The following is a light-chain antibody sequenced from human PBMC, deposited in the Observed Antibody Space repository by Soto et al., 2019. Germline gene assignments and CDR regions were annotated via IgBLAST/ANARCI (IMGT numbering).Light chain of an antibody. CDR1: SSNIGAGYD. CDR2: GNS. CDR3: QSYDSILSGSLYV. V-gene: IGLV1-40*01. J-gene: IGLJ1*01. Sequence: QSVLTQPPSVSGAPGQRVTISCTGSSSNIGAGYDVHWYQQLPGTAPKLLIYGNSNRPSGVPDRFSGSKSGTSASLAITGLQAEDEADYYCQSYDSILSGSLYVFGTGTKVTVL.